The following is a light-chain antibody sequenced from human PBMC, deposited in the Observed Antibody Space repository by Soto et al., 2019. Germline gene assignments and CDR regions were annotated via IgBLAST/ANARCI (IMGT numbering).Light chain of an antibody. CDR3: ATWDASLRGRV. CDR2: SDN. J-gene: IGLJ3*02. V-gene: IGLV1-47*02. Sequence: QPVLTQPPSASGTPGQRVTISCSGSTSNIGSNFVFWYQQLPGTAPKLLIFSDNQRPSGVPDRVSGSKSGTSASLAISGLRSEDEADYYCATWDASLRGRVFGGGTKLTVL. CDR1: TSNIGSNF.